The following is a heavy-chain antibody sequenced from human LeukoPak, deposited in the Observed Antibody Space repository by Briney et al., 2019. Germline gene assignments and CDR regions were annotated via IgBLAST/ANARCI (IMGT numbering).Heavy chain of an antibody. CDR1: EYTLTELS. J-gene: IGHJ4*02. CDR3: ATNYGYSSQIDY. D-gene: IGHD5-18*01. CDR2: FDPEDGET. V-gene: IGHV1-24*01. Sequence: ASVKVACKVSEYTLTELSMDWVRQAPVKGLERMGGFDPEDGETIYAQKFQGRVTMTEDTSTDTAYMELSSLRSEDTAVYYCATNYGYSSQIDYWGQGTLVTVSS.